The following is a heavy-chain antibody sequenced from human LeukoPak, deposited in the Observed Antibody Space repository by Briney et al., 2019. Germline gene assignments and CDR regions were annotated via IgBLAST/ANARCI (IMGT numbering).Heavy chain of an antibody. Sequence: SQTLSLTCAISGDSVSSNSAAWNWIRPSPSRGLEWLGRTYYRSKWYNDYAVSVKSRITINPDTSKNQFSLQLNSVTPEDTAVYYCARVADSSGWEGLDVWGQGTTVTVSS. CDR2: TYYRSKWYN. CDR3: ARVADSSGWEGLDV. D-gene: IGHD6-19*01. J-gene: IGHJ6*02. V-gene: IGHV6-1*01. CDR1: GDSVSSNSAA.